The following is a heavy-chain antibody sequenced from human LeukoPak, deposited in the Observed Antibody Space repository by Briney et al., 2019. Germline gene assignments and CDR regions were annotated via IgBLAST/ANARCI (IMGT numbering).Heavy chain of an antibody. CDR2: ISSSGSTI. Sequence: PGGSLRLSCAASGFTFSNYEMNWVRQAPGKGLEWVSYISSSGSTIYYADSVKGRFTISRDNAENSLYLQTSSLRVEDTAVYYCVRIAGWRFDPWGQGILVTVSS. J-gene: IGHJ5*02. CDR3: VRIAGWRFDP. V-gene: IGHV3-48*03. CDR1: GFTFSNYE. D-gene: IGHD6-19*01.